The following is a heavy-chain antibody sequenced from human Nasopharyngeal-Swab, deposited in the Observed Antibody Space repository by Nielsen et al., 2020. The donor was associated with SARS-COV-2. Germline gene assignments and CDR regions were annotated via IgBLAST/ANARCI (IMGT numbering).Heavy chain of an antibody. V-gene: IGHV3-33*01. D-gene: IGHD6-13*01. CDR2: IWYDGSNK. J-gene: IGHJ4*02. CDR3: ARGGSSSWYYYFDY. CDR1: GFTFSSYG. Sequence: GESLKISCAASGFTFSSYGMHWVRQAPGKGLEWVAVIWYDGSNKYYADSVKGRFTISRDNSKNTLYLQLNSLRAEDTAVYYCARGGSSSWYYYFDYWGQGTLVTVSS.